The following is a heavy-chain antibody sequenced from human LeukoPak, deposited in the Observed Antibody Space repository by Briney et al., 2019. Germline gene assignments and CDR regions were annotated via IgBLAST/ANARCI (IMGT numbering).Heavy chain of an antibody. J-gene: IGHJ4*02. CDR2: ISGSDHTT. CDR3: AKLRSGNFDY. Sequence: PGGSLRPSCAASGFTFRNYAMSWVRQAPGKGLEWVSAISGSDHTTYYADSVKGRFTISRDNSKNTLYLQMNSLRAEDTAVYYCAKLRSGNFDYWGQGTLVTVSS. CDR1: GFTFRNYA. D-gene: IGHD1-1*01. V-gene: IGHV3-23*01.